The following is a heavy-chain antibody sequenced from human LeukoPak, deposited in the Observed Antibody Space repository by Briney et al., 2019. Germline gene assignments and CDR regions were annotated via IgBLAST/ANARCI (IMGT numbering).Heavy chain of an antibody. CDR1: GFTFSRYW. V-gene: IGHV3-74*01. CDR3: ARDRVPYDYDSSGNWFDS. J-gene: IGHJ5*01. CDR2: IQSDGSTT. D-gene: IGHD3-22*01. Sequence: GGSLRLSCAASGFTFSRYWMHWVRQVPGKGLVWVSRIQSDGSTTTYADSAKGRFTISRDNAKNTLYLQLNSLRAEDTAVYYCARDRVPYDYDSSGNWFDSWGQGILVTVSS.